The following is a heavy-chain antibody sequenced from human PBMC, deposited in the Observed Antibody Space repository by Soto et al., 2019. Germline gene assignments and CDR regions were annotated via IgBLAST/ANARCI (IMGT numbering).Heavy chain of an antibody. CDR2: IFYSGNT. D-gene: IGHD2-15*01. J-gene: IGHJ4*02. Sequence: SETLSLTCTVSGDSIGGSNFYWVLLRQPPGKGLEWIGSIFYSGNTYYNPSLKSRVIMSVDTSKNQLSLRLNSVTAADTAVYYCASPHCSGGSCYSNYFDYWGQGTLVTVSS. V-gene: IGHV4-39*01. CDR1: GDSIGGSNFY. CDR3: ASPHCSGGSCYSNYFDY.